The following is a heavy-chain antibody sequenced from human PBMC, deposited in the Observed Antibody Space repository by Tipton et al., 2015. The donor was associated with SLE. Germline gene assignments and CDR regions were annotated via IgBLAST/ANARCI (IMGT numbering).Heavy chain of an antibody. J-gene: IGHJ4*02. D-gene: IGHD7-27*01. Sequence: TLSLTCTVSGGSISTNDYYWGWIRQPPGGGLEWIGSVYYSGSTYYNPSLNGRVTISLDTSKNQFSLRLTSVTAADTAVYYRARGGLGSDLRGSIYFGYWGQGTLVTVSS. CDR2: VYYSGST. CDR1: GGSISTNDYY. CDR3: ARGGLGSDLRGSIYFGY. V-gene: IGHV4-39*07.